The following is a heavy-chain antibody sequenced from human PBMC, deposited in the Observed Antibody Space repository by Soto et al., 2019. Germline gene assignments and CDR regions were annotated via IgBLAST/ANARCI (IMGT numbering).Heavy chain of an antibody. CDR3: AREPPETTPDY. CDR2: ISAKNGNT. V-gene: IGHV1-18*01. Sequence: ASVKVSCKTSGYTFSDYGISWVRQAPGQGLEWMGWISAKNGNTNFAQKFRGRVSMTTDTSTSTVYMELRSLNPDDTAVYYCAREPPETTPDYWGPGTLVTVSS. J-gene: IGHJ4*02. CDR1: GYTFSDYG. D-gene: IGHD1-1*01.